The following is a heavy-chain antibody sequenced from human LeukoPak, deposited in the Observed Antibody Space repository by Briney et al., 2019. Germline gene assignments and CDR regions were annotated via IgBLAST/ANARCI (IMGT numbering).Heavy chain of an antibody. J-gene: IGHJ4*02. CDR2: IYYSGST. CDR3: ARDPVTMVRGVII. Sequence: SETLSLTCIVSGGSISSGSYYWGWIRQPPGKGLEWIGSIYYSGSTYYNPSLKSRVTISVDTSKNQFSLKLSSVTAADTAVYYCARDPVTMVRGVIIWGQGTLVTVSS. CDR1: GGSISSGSYY. D-gene: IGHD3-10*01. V-gene: IGHV4-39*02.